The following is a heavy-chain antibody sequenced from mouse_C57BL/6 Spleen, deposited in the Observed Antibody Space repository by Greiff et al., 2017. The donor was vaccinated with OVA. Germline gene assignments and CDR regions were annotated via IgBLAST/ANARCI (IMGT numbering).Heavy chain of an antibody. CDR1: GYTFTSYW. D-gene: IGHD2-5*01. J-gene: IGHJ4*01. V-gene: IGHV1-64*01. CDR3: ARSAYYSNYDYAMDY. Sequence: QVQLKQPGAELVKPGASVKLSCKASGYTFTSYWMHWVKQRPGQGLEWIGMIHPNSGSTNYNEKFKSKAALTVDKSASTAYMQLSSLTSEDSAVYYCARSAYYSNYDYAMDYWGQGTSVTVSS. CDR2: IHPNSGST.